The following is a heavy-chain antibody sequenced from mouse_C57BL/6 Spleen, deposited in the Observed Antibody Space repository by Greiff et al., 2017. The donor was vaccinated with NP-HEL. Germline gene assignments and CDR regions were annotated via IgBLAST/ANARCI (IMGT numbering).Heavy chain of an antibody. Sequence: EVQLVESGGGLVQPGGSLSLSCAASGFTFTDYYMSWVRQPPGKALEWLGFIRNKANGYTTEYSASVKGRFTISRDNSQSILYLQMNALRAEDSATYYCARSRTGNAMDYWGQGTSVTVSS. CDR3: ARSRTGNAMDY. CDR1: GFTFTDYY. CDR2: IRNKANGYTT. V-gene: IGHV7-3*01. J-gene: IGHJ4*01. D-gene: IGHD4-1*01.